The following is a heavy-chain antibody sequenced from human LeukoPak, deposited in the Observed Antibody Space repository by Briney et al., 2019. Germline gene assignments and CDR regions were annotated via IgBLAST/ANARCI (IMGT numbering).Heavy chain of an antibody. V-gene: IGHV3-53*01. Sequence: PGGSLRLSCAASGFIVSSNYMSWVRQAPGKGLEWVSIIHSGGNTYYADSVKGRFTVSTDNSKNTVSLQMNSLRADDTALYYCVSHSDALTSYSFDYWGQGTLVIVSS. CDR1: GFIVSSNY. D-gene: IGHD3-9*01. CDR3: VSHSDALTSYSFDY. J-gene: IGHJ4*02. CDR2: IHSGGNT.